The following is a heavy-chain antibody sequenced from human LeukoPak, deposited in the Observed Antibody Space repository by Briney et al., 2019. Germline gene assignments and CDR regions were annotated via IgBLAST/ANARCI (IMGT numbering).Heavy chain of an antibody. D-gene: IGHD1-26*01. J-gene: IGHJ4*02. Sequence: SVKVSCKASGGTFSSYAISWVRQAPGQGLEWMGGIIPIFGTANYAQKFQGRVTITADESTSTAYMELSSLRSEDTAVYYCARDKVGAAYFDYWGQGTLVTVSS. CDR2: IIPIFGTA. CDR3: ARDKVGAAYFDY. CDR1: GGTFSSYA. V-gene: IGHV1-69*13.